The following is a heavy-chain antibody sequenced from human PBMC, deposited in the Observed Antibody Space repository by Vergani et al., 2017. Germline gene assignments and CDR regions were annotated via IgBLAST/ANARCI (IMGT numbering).Heavy chain of an antibody. CDR3: ATRDYGDYVEADAFDI. CDR1: GYSFTSYW. Sequence: EVQLVQSGAEVKKPGESLKISCKGSGYSFTSYWIGWVRQMPGKGLEWMGIIYPGDSDTRYSPSFQGQVTISADKSISTAYLQWSSLKASDTAMYYCATRDYGDYVEADAFDIWGQGTMVTVSS. J-gene: IGHJ3*02. D-gene: IGHD4-17*01. V-gene: IGHV5-51*01. CDR2: IYPGDSDT.